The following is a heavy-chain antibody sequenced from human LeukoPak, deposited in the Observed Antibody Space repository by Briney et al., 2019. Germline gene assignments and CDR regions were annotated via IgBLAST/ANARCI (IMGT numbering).Heavy chain of an antibody. CDR3: AKDPEPDYGDYGLVEPPGGYFDY. Sequence: QPGGSLRLSCATSGFTFDDYAMHWVRQAPGKGLEWVSGISWNSGSIGYADSVKGRFTMSRDNAKNSLYLQMNSLRAEDTAVYYCAKDPEPDYGDYGLVEPPGGYFDYWGQGTLVTVSS. J-gene: IGHJ4*02. D-gene: IGHD4-17*01. CDR1: GFTFDDYA. V-gene: IGHV3-9*01. CDR2: ISWNSGSI.